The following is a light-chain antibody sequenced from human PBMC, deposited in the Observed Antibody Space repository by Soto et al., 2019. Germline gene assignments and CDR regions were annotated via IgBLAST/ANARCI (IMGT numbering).Light chain of an antibody. J-gene: IGKJ4*01. CDR2: GAS. Sequence: DIQMTQSPSSVSASVGDRVTITCRASQGISSWLVWYQQKPGKAPKVLIYGASTLQSGVPSRFSGSGSGTDFTLTINRLQPEDFATYICQQANSFPLTFGGGTRVEIK. CDR3: QQANSFPLT. V-gene: IGKV1-12*01. CDR1: QGISSW.